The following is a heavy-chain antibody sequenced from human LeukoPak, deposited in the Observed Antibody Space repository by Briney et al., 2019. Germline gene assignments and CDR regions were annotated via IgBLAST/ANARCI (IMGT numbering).Heavy chain of an antibody. CDR2: IRSKIYGGTA. V-gene: IGHV3-49*04. J-gene: IGHJ4*02. CDR3: TRDQTPYY. CDR1: GFTFGDYA. Sequence: GRSLRLSCTGSGFTFGDYAMTWVRQAPGKGLEWVGFIRSKIYGGTAEYAASVQGRFTISRDDSKGIVYLQMNSLKTEDTAVYYCTRDQTPYYWGQGTLVTVSS.